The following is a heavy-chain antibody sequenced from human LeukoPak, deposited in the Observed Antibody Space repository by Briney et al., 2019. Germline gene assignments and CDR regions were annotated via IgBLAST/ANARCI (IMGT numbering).Heavy chain of an antibody. V-gene: IGHV3-33*01. J-gene: IGHJ4*02. D-gene: IGHD6-19*01. CDR2: LWYDGSNK. Sequence: PGRPLGPSWAPFGSTFSSIGMHWVGQAQGKGLGWGEVLWYDGSNKYYADSVKGRFTISRDNSMNTLYLHMNGLRAEDTAVYYCARPYTRSSGWSENHFDYWGQGTLVTVSS. CDR1: GSTFSSIG. CDR3: ARPYTRSSGWSENHFDY.